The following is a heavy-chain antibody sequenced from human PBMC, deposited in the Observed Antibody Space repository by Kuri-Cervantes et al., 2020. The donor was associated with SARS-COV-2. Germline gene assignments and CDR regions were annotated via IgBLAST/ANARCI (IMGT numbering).Heavy chain of an antibody. V-gene: IGHV1-2*02. D-gene: IGHD1-1*01. CDR1: GYTFTDYY. Sequence: ASVKVSCKASGYTFTDYYLHWVRQAPGQGPEWMGWINPNSCVTSYAPKFQDRVTMTRDTAINTLYMYLSGLRSDDTAVYYCARDARNDDFFDAWGQGTLVTVSS. CDR3: ARDARNDDFFDA. J-gene: IGHJ4*02. CDR2: INPNSCVT.